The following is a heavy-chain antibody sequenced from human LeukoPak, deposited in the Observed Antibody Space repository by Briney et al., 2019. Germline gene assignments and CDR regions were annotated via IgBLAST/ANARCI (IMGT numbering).Heavy chain of an antibody. CDR1: DYTFTNYG. CDR3: ARDLPPVPTSSTSLTVTDDY. V-gene: IGHV1-18*01. D-gene: IGHD2-2*01. CDR2: INAYNGNT. Sequence: ASVKVSCKASDYTFTNYGISWVRQAPGQGLEWMGWINAYNGNTSYAQKFQGRVTMTRDTSTSTVYMELSSLRSEDTAVYYCARDLPPVPTSSTSLTVTDDYWGQGTLVTVSS. J-gene: IGHJ4*02.